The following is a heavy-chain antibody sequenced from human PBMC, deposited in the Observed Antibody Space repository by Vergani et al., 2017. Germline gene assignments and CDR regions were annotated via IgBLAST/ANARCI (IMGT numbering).Heavy chain of an antibody. D-gene: IGHD5-24*01. Sequence: QVQLVKSGAEVKKPGSSVKVSCKASGGTFSSYAISWVRQAPGQGLEWMGRIIPICGTANYAQKCQGRVTITADESTNTAYMELRSLGSEDTAVYYCARESVEMATNFDYWGQGTLVTVSS. CDR1: GGTFSSYA. V-gene: IGHV1-69*13. CDR3: ARESVEMATNFDY. CDR2: IIPICGTA. J-gene: IGHJ4*02.